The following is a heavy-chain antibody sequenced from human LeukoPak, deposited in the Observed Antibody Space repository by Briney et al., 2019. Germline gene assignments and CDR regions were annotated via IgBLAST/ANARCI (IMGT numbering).Heavy chain of an antibody. D-gene: IGHD3-10*01. J-gene: IGHJ6*02. CDR3: TRDGTVIRGLPRRARTFYGMDV. V-gene: IGHV3-13*01. Sequence: GGSLRLSCAASGFTLSNYDMHWVRQVTGKGLEWASGIDNAGDTYYSDSVRGRFTISRENAKNSLYLQVNSLRAEDTAVYYCTRDGTVIRGLPRRARTFYGMDVWGQGTTVTVSS. CDR2: IDNAGDT. CDR1: GFTLSNYD.